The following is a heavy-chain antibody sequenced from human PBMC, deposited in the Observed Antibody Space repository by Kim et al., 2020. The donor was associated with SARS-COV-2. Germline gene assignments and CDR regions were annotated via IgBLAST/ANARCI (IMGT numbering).Heavy chain of an antibody. V-gene: IGHV3-7*03. CDR3: ATDYGSGSVFFDY. D-gene: IGHD3-10*01. CDR1: GFTFSSYW. Sequence: GGSLRLSCAASGFTFSSYWMSWVRQAPGKGLEWVANIKQDGSEKNYVDSVKGRFTISRDNAKNSLYLQMNSLRAEDTAVYYCATDYGSGSVFFDYWGQGTLVIVSS. CDR2: IKQDGSEK. J-gene: IGHJ4*02.